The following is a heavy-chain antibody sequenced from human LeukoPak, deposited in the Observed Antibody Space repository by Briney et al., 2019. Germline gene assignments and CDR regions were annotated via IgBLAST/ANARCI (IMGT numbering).Heavy chain of an antibody. CDR1: GYTLTELS. D-gene: IGHD2-2*01. V-gene: IGHV1-8*03. CDR2: MNPNSGNT. J-gene: IGHJ4*02. CDR3: ARGDCSSTSCYSVELGY. Sequence: ASVKVSCKVSGYTLTELSMHWVRQATGQGLEWMGWMNPNSGNTGYAQKFQGRVTITRNTSISTAYMELSSLRSEDTAVYYCARGDCSSTSCYSVELGYWGQGTLVTVSS.